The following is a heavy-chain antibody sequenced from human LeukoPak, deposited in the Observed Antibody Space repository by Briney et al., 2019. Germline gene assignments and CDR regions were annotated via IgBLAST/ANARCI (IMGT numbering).Heavy chain of an antibody. V-gene: IGHV4-39*01. D-gene: IGHD2-15*01. Sequence: PSETLSLTCTVSGGSTSSSSYYWGWIRQPPGKGLEWIGSIYYSGSTHYNPSLKSRVTISVDTSKHQFSLKLSSVTAADTAVYYCARHVGYCSGGSCYGPFFNYCGMDVWGQGTTVTVSS. CDR2: IYYSGST. CDR1: GGSTSSSSYY. CDR3: ARHVGYCSGGSCYGPFFNYCGMDV. J-gene: IGHJ6*02.